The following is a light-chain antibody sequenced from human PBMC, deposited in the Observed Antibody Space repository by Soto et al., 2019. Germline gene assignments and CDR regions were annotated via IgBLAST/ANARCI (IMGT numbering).Light chain of an antibody. J-gene: IGKJ2*01. V-gene: IGKV3-20*01. Sequence: ETVLTQSPGTVSLSPGERATLSCTTSQTVNSDYLAWYQQKPGQAPRLLIYGGFNRATGIPDRFSGSGSGTYFTLTISGLEPEDSAVYYCQHYDGSPRSFGQGTKLEI. CDR2: GGF. CDR1: QTVNSDY. CDR3: QHYDGSPRS.